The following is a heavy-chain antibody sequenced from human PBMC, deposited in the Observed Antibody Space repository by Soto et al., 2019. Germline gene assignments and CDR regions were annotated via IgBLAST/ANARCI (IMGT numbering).Heavy chain of an antibody. CDR1: GFTFSSYA. CDR2: ISYDGSNK. CDR3: ARVVVGAATGYFDYYGMDF. D-gene: IGHD2-15*01. V-gene: IGHV3-30-3*01. Sequence: PGGSLRLSCAASGFTFSSYAMHWVRQAPGKGLEWVAVISYDGSNKYYADSVKGRFTISRDNSKNTLYLQMNSLRAEDTAVYYCARVVVGAATGYFDYYGMDFWGQGTTVTVSS. J-gene: IGHJ6*02.